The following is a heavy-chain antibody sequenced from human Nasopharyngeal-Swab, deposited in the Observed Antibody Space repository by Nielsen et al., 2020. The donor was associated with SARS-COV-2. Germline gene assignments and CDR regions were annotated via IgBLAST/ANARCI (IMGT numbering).Heavy chain of an antibody. V-gene: IGHV3-73*01. CDR3: TTDFYFDY. CDR1: GFVFSASA. CDR2: IGDKDHNYAT. Sequence: GESLKISCAASGFVFSASAMHWVRQASGKGLEWLGRIGDKDHNYATTYGASVKGRLTISRDDSKNTVFLQMDSLKTEDTALYYCTTDFYFDYWGQGTLVTVSS. J-gene: IGHJ4*02.